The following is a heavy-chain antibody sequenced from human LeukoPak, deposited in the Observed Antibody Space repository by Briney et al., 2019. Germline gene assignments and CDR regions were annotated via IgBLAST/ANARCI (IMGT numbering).Heavy chain of an antibody. D-gene: IGHD2-21*01. CDR2: LVYDERN. V-gene: IGHV3-33*01. Sequence: GGSLRLSCAASGFPFSSYGMHWVRQAPGKGLEWVARLVYDERNDYANSVKGRFTISRDNSKNMLYLQMDNLRVDDTAVYYYARDLSAAYDFWGQGILVTVSS. J-gene: IGHJ4*02. CDR1: GFPFSSYG. CDR3: ARDLSAAYDF.